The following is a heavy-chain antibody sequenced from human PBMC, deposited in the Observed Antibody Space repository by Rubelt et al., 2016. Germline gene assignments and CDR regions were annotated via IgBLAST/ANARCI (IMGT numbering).Heavy chain of an antibody. J-gene: IGHJ4*02. V-gene: IGHV4-34*01. D-gene: IGHD6-13*01. Sequence: QVQLQQWGAGLLKPSETLSLTCAVYGGSFSGYYWSWIRQPPGKGLEWIGEINHSGSTTYNPSLKSRVTISVDTSKNQFSLKLSSVTAADTAVYYCAADFLGAAGTGDWGQGTLVTVSS. CDR1: GGSFSGYY. CDR3: AADFLGAAGTGD. CDR2: INHSGST.